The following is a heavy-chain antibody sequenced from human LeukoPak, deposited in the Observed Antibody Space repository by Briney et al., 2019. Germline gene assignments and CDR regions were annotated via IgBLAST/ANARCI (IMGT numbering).Heavy chain of an antibody. CDR3: ARGATMVRGVIITYFDY. CDR2: ISSSGSTI. Sequence: PGGSLRLSCAASGFTFSSYWMNWVRQAPGKGLEWVSYISSSGSTIYYADSVKGRFTISRDNAKNSLYLQMNSLRAEDTAVYYCARGATMVRGVIITYFDYWGQGTLVTVSS. CDR1: GFTFSSYW. D-gene: IGHD3-10*01. V-gene: IGHV3-48*04. J-gene: IGHJ4*02.